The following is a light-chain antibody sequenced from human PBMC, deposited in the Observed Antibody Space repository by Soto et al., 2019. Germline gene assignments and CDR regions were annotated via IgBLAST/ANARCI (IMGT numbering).Light chain of an antibody. J-gene: IGKJ2*02. CDR1: QSISSW. CDR3: QQYNSYPCT. CDR2: DAS. Sequence: DIQMTQSPSTLSASVGDRVTITCRASQSISSWLAWYQQKPGKAPKLLIYDASSLESGVPSRFSGSGSGTEFTLTISSLQPDDFATYYCQQYNSYPCTFGHGTKLEIK. V-gene: IGKV1-5*01.